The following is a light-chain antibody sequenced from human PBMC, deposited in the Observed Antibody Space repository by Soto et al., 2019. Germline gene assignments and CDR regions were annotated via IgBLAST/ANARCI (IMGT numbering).Light chain of an antibody. CDR2: AAS. CDR1: QSISNY. Sequence: DIQMTQSPSSLSASVGDRVTITCRASQSISNYLNWYQHKAGKAPKVLIYAASSLHRGVPSRFSGSGSGTDFTLIISSLQPEDFATYYCQQSYSPLWTFGQGTKVEI. CDR3: QQSYSPLWT. J-gene: IGKJ1*01. V-gene: IGKV1-39*01.